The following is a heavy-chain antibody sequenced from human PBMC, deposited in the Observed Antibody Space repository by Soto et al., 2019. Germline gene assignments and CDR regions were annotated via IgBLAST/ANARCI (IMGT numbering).Heavy chain of an antibody. Sequence: ETLSLTCIASGGSISSYYWSCVLQPPGKGLEWIGYIYYSGSTNYNPSLKSRVTISVDTSKNQFSLKLSSVTAADTAVYYCARSHLDYSSSQFDYWGQGTLVTVS. CDR2: IYYSGST. CDR1: GGSISSYY. CDR3: ARSHLDYSSSQFDY. V-gene: IGHV4-59*01. D-gene: IGHD6-13*01. J-gene: IGHJ4*02.